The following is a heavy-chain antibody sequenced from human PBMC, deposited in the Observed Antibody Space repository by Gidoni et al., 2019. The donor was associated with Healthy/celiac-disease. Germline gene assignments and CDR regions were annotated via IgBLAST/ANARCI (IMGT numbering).Heavy chain of an antibody. D-gene: IGHD6-13*01. CDR1: GGSISSGGYY. Sequence: QVQLQESGPGLVKPSQTLSLTCTVSGGSISSGGYYWSWIRQHPGQGLEWIGYIYYSGSTYYNPSLKRRVTISVDTSKNQFSLKLSSVTAADTAVYYCARAPPYSSSWPPNHYMDVWGKGTTVTVSS. CDR2: IYYSGST. V-gene: IGHV4-31*03. J-gene: IGHJ6*03. CDR3: ARAPPYSSSWPPNHYMDV.